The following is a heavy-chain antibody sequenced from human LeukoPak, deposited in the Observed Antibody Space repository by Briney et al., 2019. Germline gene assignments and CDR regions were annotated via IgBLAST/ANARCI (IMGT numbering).Heavy chain of an antibody. J-gene: IGHJ6*03. D-gene: IGHD2-2*01. CDR3: ARAGKGYCSSTSCYPNKVSYYYYMDV. Sequence: GGSLRLSCAASGFTFSRYAMHWVRQAPGKGLEWVAVVSDDGTFTLYGDSVRGRFTVSRDSSKNTLYLQMNSLRAEDTAVYYCARAGKGYCSSTSCYPNKVSYYYYMDVWGKGTTVTVSS. V-gene: IGHV3-30-3*01. CDR2: VSDDGTFT. CDR1: GFTFSRYA.